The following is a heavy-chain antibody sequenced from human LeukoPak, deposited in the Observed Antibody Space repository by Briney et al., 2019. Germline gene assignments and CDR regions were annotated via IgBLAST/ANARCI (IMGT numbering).Heavy chain of an antibody. D-gene: IGHD3-10*01. V-gene: IGHV4-61*02. Sequence: SQTLSLTCTVSGGSISSGSYYWSWIRQPAGKGLEWIGRTYTSGSTYYNPSLKSRVTISVDTSKNQFSLKLSSVTAADTAVYYCARTRYYYNSRSYGAPYYFGYWGQGILVTVSS. CDR3: ARTRYYYNSRSYGAPYYFGY. CDR1: GGSISSGSYY. J-gene: IGHJ4*02. CDR2: TYTSGST.